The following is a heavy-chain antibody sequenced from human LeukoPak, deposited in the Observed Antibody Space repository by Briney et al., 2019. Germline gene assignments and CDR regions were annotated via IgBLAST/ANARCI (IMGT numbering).Heavy chain of an antibody. CDR2: INPNSGGT. V-gene: IGHV1-2*06. Sequence: ASVKVSCKASGYTFTGCYMHWVRQAPGQGLEWMGRINPNSGGTNYAQKFQGRVTMTRNTSISTAYMGLSSLRSEDTAVYYCARRTRELGYCSGGSCYHDAFDIWGQGTMVTVSS. D-gene: IGHD2-15*01. J-gene: IGHJ3*02. CDR1: GYTFTGCY. CDR3: ARRTRELGYCSGGSCYHDAFDI.